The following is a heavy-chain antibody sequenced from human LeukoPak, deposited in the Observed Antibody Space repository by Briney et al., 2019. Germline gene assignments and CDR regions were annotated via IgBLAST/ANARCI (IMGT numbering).Heavy chain of an antibody. V-gene: IGHV4-30-4*08. CDR2: IYYSGST. J-gene: IGHJ4*02. Sequence: SGTLSLTCTVSGGSISSGAYYWSWIRQPPGKGLEWIGYIYYSGSTYYNPSLKSRVTISVDTSKNQFSLKLSSVTAADTAVYYCARDRPDGELDYWGQGTLVTVSS. CDR1: GGSISSGAYY. D-gene: IGHD4-17*01. CDR3: ARDRPDGELDY.